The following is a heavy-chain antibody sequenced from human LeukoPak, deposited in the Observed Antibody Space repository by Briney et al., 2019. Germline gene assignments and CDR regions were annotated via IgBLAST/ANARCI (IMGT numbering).Heavy chain of an antibody. Sequence: GGSLRLSCAASGFTFSSYGMHWVRQAPGKGLEWVAFIRYGGSNKYYADSVKGRFTISRDNSKNTLYLQMNSLRAEDTAVYYCAKGRYCSSTSCYTPFDYWGQGTLVTVSS. CDR3: AKGRYCSSTSCYTPFDY. J-gene: IGHJ4*02. V-gene: IGHV3-30*02. CDR1: GFTFSSYG. CDR2: IRYGGSNK. D-gene: IGHD2-2*02.